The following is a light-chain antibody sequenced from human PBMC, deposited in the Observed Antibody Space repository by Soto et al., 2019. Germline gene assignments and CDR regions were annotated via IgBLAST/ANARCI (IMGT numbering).Light chain of an antibody. CDR2: AAS. Sequence: AIRMTQSPSSLSASTGDRVTITCRASQYITSYLAWYQQKPGKAPKLLIYAASTLQSGVPSRFSGSGSGTDFTLTITCLQSEDFATYYCQQDYSYPRTFGQGTKVEIK. CDR3: QQDYSYPRT. V-gene: IGKV1-8*01. CDR1: QYITSY. J-gene: IGKJ1*01.